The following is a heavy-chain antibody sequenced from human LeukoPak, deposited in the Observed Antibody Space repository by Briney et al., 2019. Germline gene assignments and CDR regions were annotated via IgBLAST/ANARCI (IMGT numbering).Heavy chain of an antibody. V-gene: IGHV3-21*04. J-gene: IGHJ3*02. Sequence: PGGSLRLSCAASGFTFSSYSMNWVRQAPGKGLEWVSSISSSSSYIYYADSVKGRFTISRDNAKNSLYLQMNSLRAEDTAVYYCAKTIVVVPAAQRSAFDIWGQGTMVTVSS. CDR3: AKTIVVVPAAQRSAFDI. CDR1: GFTFSSYS. D-gene: IGHD2-2*01. CDR2: ISSSSSYI.